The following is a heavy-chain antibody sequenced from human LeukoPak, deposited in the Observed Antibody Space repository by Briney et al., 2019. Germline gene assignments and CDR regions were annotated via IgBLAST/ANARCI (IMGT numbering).Heavy chain of an antibody. CDR2: IIPIFGTA. J-gene: IGHJ5*02. V-gene: IGHV1-69*05. CDR1: GGTFSSYA. D-gene: IGHD5-24*01. Sequence: SVKVSCKASGGTFSSYAISSVRQAPGQGLEWMGGIIPIFGTANYAQKFQGRVTITTDESTSTAYMELSSLRSEDTAVYYCARGTVETATMENWFDPWGQGTLVSVSS. CDR3: ARGTVETATMENWFDP.